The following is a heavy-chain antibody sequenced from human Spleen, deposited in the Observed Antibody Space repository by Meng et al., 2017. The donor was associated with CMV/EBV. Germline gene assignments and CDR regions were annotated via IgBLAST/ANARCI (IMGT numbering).Heavy chain of an antibody. Sequence: GESLKISCAASGFSFTSYAMSWVRQPPGKGLEWVSAIDLSGDNTYYADSVRGRFTISRDNAKSSLFLQMNSLRAEDTAVYYCARARYDFWSGYYHFDYWGQGTLVTVS. CDR1: GFSFTSYA. CDR2: IDLSGDNT. CDR3: ARARYDFWSGYYHFDY. D-gene: IGHD3-3*01. V-gene: IGHV3-23*01. J-gene: IGHJ4*02.